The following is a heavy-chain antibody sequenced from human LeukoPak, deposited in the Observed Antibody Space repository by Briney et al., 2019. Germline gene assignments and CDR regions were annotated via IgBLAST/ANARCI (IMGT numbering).Heavy chain of an antibody. Sequence: GESLKISCKGSGYSFTSYWIVGVRHMPGKALVWMGIIYPGDSDTRSRPSFEGLVTISADTSVSTAYLLWRRLKALDTAVYYFGSSLGSGSYYLLYWGQGTLVTVSS. D-gene: IGHD3-10*02. CDR2: IYPGDSDT. V-gene: IGHV5-51*01. CDR3: GSSLGSGSYYLLY. CDR1: GYSFTSYW. J-gene: IGHJ4*02.